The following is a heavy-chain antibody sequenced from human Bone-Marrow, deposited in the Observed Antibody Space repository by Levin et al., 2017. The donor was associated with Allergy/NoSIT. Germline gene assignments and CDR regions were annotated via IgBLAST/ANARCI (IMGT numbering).Heavy chain of an antibody. Sequence: LSLTCAASGFTFRDSSMNWVRQAPGKGLEWLSSISSSSTYKNYAESVKGRFTISRDNAKNSLYLQMNSLRVEDTAVFYCARDDYGEVFDLWGQGTLVTVSS. CDR3: ARDDYGEVFDL. V-gene: IGHV3-21*01. CDR1: GFTFRDSS. CDR2: ISSSSTYK. J-gene: IGHJ4*02. D-gene: IGHD4-17*01.